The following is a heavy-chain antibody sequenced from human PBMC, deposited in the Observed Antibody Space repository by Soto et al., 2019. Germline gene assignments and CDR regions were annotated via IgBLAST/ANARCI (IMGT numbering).Heavy chain of an antibody. CDR1: GFTCSSYA. D-gene: IGHD1-26*01. V-gene: IGHV3-23*01. CDR2: ISGSGGST. J-gene: IGHJ6*03. CDR3: AKDGGPEGAPHYYYYYMDV. Sequence: PGGSLRLSCAASGFTCSSYAMSWVRQAPGKGLEWVSAISGSGGSTYYADSVKGRFTISRDNSKNTLYLQMNSLRAEDTAVYYCAKDGGPEGAPHYYYYYMDVWGKGTTVTVSS.